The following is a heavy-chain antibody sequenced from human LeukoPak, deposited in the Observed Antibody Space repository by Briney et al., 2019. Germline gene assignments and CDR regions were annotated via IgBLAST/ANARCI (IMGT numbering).Heavy chain of an antibody. D-gene: IGHD3-16*01. CDR3: AREKIGTGTVLGKDYYYMDV. Sequence: PGGSLRLSCAASGFTFSSYGVSWVRQAPGKGLEWVSGISGSGHRTYYADSVKGRFTISRDNSKNTLYLQMNSLRAEDTAVYYCAREKIGTGTVLGKDYYYMDVWGKGTTVTVSS. CDR2: ISGSGHRT. V-gene: IGHV3-23*01. J-gene: IGHJ6*03. CDR1: GFTFSSYG.